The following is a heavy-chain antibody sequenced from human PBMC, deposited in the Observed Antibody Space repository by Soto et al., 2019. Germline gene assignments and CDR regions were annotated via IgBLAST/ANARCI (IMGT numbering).Heavy chain of an antibody. J-gene: IGHJ4*02. D-gene: IGHD6-19*01. Sequence: VQLVESGGGVVQPGRSLRLSCAASGFTFSDYAMHWVRQAPGKGLEWVAVVSHDGRNTHYADSVKGRFTISRDSSKNTVXXXMTXXXAEXXAXXXXXXXGRQWLVTSDFNYWGQGALVTVSS. CDR3: XXXGRQWLVTSDFNY. CDR2: VSHDGRNT. V-gene: IGHV3-30*03. CDR1: GFTFSDYA.